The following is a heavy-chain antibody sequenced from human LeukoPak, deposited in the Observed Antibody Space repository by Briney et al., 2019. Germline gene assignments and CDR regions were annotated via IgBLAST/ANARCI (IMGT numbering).Heavy chain of an antibody. D-gene: IGHD6-6*01. CDR2: INPSGGST. J-gene: IGHJ4*02. CDR3: ARTAGRTFDY. Sequence: ASVEVSCKASGYTFASYFMHWVRQAPGQGLEWMGIINPSGGSTSYAQKFQGRVTMTRDTSTSTVYMELSSLRSEDTAVYYCARTAGRTFDYWGQGTLVTVSS. V-gene: IGHV1-46*01. CDR1: GYTFASYF.